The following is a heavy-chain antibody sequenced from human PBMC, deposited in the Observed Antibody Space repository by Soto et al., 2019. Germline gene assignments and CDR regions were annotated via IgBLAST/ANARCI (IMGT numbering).Heavy chain of an antibody. CDR2: IFYSGTA. D-gene: IGHD3-10*01. Sequence: SETLSLTCTVSGDSNSSGNHHWSWIRQPPGKGLEWIGYIFYSGTAYYNPSLKSRLTISVDTSKNQFSLKLSSVTAADTAVYYCARTDYGTAYFDPWGQGSLVTVSS. V-gene: IGHV4-30-4*01. J-gene: IGHJ5*02. CDR3: ARTDYGTAYFDP. CDR1: GDSNSSGNHH.